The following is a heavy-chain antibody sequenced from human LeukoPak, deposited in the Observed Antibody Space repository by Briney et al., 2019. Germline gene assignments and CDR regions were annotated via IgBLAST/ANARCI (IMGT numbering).Heavy chain of an antibody. CDR2: INAGNGDA. Sequence: GASVNVSCTASGYTFTTYAIHWVRQAPGRSLEWMGRINAGNGDAKYSQNFHDRITITRDTSASTVYMELTSLRSEDTAVYYCGKSAPSGFDPWGQGTLVTVSS. CDR1: GYTFTTYA. CDR3: GKSAPSGFDP. J-gene: IGHJ5*02. V-gene: IGHV1-3*01.